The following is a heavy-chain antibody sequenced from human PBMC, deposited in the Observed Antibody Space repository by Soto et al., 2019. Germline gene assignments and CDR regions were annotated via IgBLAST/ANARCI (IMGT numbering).Heavy chain of an antibody. Sequence: GGSLRLSCAASGFTLSDYGMHWVHQAPGRGLEWVGVIPNDGSNKYYTDSVKGRFTISREDSKNTLYLQMNSLRAEDTAVYYCAKDLFGGDFEPYAFDIWGQGTMVTVSS. CDR2: IPNDGSNK. J-gene: IGHJ3*02. CDR1: GFTLSDYG. CDR3: AKDLFGGDFEPYAFDI. D-gene: IGHD4-17*01. V-gene: IGHV3-30*18.